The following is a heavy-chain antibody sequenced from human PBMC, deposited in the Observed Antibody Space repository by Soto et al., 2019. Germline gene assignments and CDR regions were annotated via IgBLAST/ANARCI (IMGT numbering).Heavy chain of an antibody. CDR2: NYYRGST. Sequence: KPSETLSLTCTVSGGSISSDEYYWSWIRQPPGKGLQWIGYNYYRGSTYHNPSLQSRVTISLDTSKNQFSLKLSSVTAADTAVYYCARERVQASTHHTWFDPWGQGIMVTVYS. V-gene: IGHV4-30-4*01. CDR1: GGSISSDEYY. D-gene: IGHD2-2*01. CDR3: ARERVQASTHHTWFDP. J-gene: IGHJ5*02.